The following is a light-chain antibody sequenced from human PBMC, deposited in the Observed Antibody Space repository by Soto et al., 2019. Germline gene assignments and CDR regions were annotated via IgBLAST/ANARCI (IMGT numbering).Light chain of an antibody. Sequence: QSVLTQPASVSGSPGQSITISCTGTSSDVGGYNYNSWYQQHPGKAPKLMIYDVSNRPSGVSDRFSGSKSGNTASLTISGLQAEDEADYYCSSYTSSSVVFGGGTKVTV. J-gene: IGLJ2*01. CDR2: DVS. V-gene: IGLV2-14*01. CDR1: SSDVGGYNY. CDR3: SSYTSSSVV.